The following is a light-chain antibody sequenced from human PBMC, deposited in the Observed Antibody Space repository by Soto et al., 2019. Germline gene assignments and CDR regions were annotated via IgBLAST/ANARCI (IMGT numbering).Light chain of an antibody. J-gene: IGKJ4*01. CDR2: KAS. CDR3: QQRAYWPPLT. Sequence: DIQMTQSPSTLSASVGDRVTITCRASQSINIWLAWYQQKPGKAPKLLIYKASSLESGVPSRFSGSGSGTEFTLTISSLQPDDFATYYCQQRAYWPPLTFGGGTKVEIK. V-gene: IGKV1-5*03. CDR1: QSINIW.